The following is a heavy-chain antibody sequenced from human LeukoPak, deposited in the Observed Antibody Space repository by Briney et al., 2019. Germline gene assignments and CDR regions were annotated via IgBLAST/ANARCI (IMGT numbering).Heavy chain of an antibody. D-gene: IGHD3-22*01. J-gene: IGHJ4*02. CDR1: GFTLSSYE. V-gene: IGHV3-23*01. CDR3: ARAERRRDYYDSSGYNTGDY. Sequence: GGSLRLSCTVSGFTLSSYEMSWIRQAPGKGLEWVSSIDYSGGSSYYADSVKGRFTISREDSKNTLYLQLNSLRAEDTAVYYCARAERRRDYYDSSGYNTGDYWGQGTLVTVSS. CDR2: IDYSGGSS.